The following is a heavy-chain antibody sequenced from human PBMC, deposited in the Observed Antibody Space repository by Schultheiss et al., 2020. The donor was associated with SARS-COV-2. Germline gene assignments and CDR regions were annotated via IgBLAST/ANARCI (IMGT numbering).Heavy chain of an antibody. CDR1: GGSISSGGYY. D-gene: IGHD6-19*01. Sequence: SETLSLTCTVSGGSISSGGYYWSWIRQHPGKGLEWIGYIYYGGSTFYNPSLKSRVTMSVDTSKNQFSLMLSSVTAADTAVYYCARRVAVAETRYRRAFDIWGQGTMVTVSS. V-gene: IGHV4-31*03. CDR2: IYYGGST. J-gene: IGHJ3*02. CDR3: ARRVAVAETRYRRAFDI.